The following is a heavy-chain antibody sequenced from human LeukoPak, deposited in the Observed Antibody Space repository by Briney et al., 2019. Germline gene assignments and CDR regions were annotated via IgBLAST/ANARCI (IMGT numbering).Heavy chain of an antibody. CDR2: IYSGGDT. D-gene: IGHD2-2*01. Sequence: SETLSLTCTVSGGSISSYYWSWLRQPAGKGLEWIGRIYSGGDTNYNPSLKSRVIMSVDTSKNQFSLQLSSVTAADTAVYYCARAPATHCSTTSCYVFDMWGQGTMVTVSS. V-gene: IGHV4-4*07. CDR3: ARAPATHCSTTSCYVFDM. CDR1: GGSISSYY. J-gene: IGHJ3*02.